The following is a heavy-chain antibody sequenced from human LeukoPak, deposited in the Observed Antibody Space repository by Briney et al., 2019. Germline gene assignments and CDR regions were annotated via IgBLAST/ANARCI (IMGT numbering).Heavy chain of an antibody. CDR3: ARGSLAAAFDI. V-gene: IGHV3-13*01. D-gene: IGHD6-25*01. J-gene: IGHJ3*02. CDR1: GFTFSSYD. Sequence: PGGSLRLSCAASGFTFSSYDMHWVRQATGKGLEWVSAIGTAGDTYYPGSVKGRFTISRENAKNSLYLQMNGLRAGDTAVYYCARGSLAAAFDIWGQGTMVTVSS. CDR2: IGTAGDT.